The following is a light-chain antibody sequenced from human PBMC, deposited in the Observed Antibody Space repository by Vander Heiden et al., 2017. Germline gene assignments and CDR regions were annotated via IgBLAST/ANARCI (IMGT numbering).Light chain of an antibody. CDR3: CSYAGSRV. J-gene: IGLJ3*02. V-gene: IGLV2-23*02. CDR1: RSDGWNYNP. CDR2: EVR. Sequence: QSALTQPAPVSGSPGQAITISRAGTRSDGWNYNPVSQYQPHQGQAPIIIVYEVRQPPVGVSYRFSGSKSGNTASLTISGLQAEDESYYYCCSYAGSRVFGGGTKLTVL.